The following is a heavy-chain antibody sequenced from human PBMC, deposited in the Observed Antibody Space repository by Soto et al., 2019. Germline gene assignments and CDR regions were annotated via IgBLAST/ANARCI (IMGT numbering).Heavy chain of an antibody. CDR2: IIPICGTA. CDR3: ARRARLKVPYCSGGSCSYYYYYYGMDV. V-gene: IGHV1-69*01. Sequence: QVQLVQAGAEVKKPGSSVKVSCKASGGTFSSYAISWVRQAPGQGLEWMGGIIPICGTANYAQKFQGRVTITADESTSTAYMKLSSLRSEDTAVYYCARRARLKVPYCSGGSCSYYYYYYGMDVWGQGTTVTVSS. D-gene: IGHD2-15*01. CDR1: GGTFSSYA. J-gene: IGHJ6*02.